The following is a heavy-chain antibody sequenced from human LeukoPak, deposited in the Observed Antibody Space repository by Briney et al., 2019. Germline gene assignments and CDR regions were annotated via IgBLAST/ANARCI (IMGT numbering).Heavy chain of an antibody. CDR3: ARRSSYEQAPYYYYMDV. Sequence: SETLSLTCAVYGGSFSAYYWSWIRQPPGKGLEWIGDIHHSGSTNYSPSLKSPVTISIDTSNNQFSPRVTSVTAADTAVYYCARRSSYEQAPYYYYMDVWGKGTTVIVSS. J-gene: IGHJ6*03. D-gene: IGHD3-16*01. V-gene: IGHV4-34*01. CDR2: IHHSGST. CDR1: GGSFSAYY.